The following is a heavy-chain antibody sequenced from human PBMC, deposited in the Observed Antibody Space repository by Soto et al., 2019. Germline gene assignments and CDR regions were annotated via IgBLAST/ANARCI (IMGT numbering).Heavy chain of an antibody. J-gene: IGHJ6*02. CDR2: INSDGSST. CDR1: GFTFSSYW. V-gene: IGHV3-74*01. CDR3: ARVDKRYYDFWSGYYKSFDYGTDV. Sequence: GGSLRLSCAASGFTFSSYWMHWVRQAPGKGLVWVSRINSDGSSTSYADSVKGRFTISRDNAKNTLYLQMNSLRAEDTAVYYCARVDKRYYDFWSGYYKSFDYGTDVWGQGTTVTVSS. D-gene: IGHD3-3*01.